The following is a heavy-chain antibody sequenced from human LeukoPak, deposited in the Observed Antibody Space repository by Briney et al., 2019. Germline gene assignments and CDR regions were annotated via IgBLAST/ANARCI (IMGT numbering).Heavy chain of an antibody. V-gene: IGHV3-11*01. CDR3: ARAGYSRPYYFDF. D-gene: IGHD6-13*01. J-gene: IGHJ4*02. CDR1: GFSFSDYY. CDR2: ISSSGSTI. Sequence: KPGGSLRLSCAASGFSFSDYYVSWLRQAPGKGLEWVSSISSSGSTIYYADSVKGRFTISRDNAMNSLYLQMNSLRVEDTAVYYCARAGYSRPYYFDFWGQGTLVTVSS.